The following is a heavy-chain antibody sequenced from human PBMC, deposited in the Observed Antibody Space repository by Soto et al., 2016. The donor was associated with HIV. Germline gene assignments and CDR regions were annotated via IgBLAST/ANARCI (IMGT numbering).Heavy chain of an antibody. V-gene: IGHV3-9*01. CDR1: GFSFDEYA. Sequence: EVQLVEAGGGLVQPGRSLRLSCTSSGFSFDEYAMHWVRQVPGKGLEWVSGISWNSGNIGYADSVKGRFTISRDNTKNSLYLQMDSLRAEDTAWYYCVKDNSGWYYFDYWGQERWSPSPQ. J-gene: IGHJ4*01. CDR3: VKDNSGWYYFDY. CDR2: ISWNSGNI. D-gene: IGHD6-19*01.